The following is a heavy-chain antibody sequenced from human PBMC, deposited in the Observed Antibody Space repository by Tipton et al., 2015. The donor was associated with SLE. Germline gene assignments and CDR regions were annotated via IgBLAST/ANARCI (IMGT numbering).Heavy chain of an antibody. J-gene: IGHJ4*02. V-gene: IGHV3-7*01. D-gene: IGHD3-3*01. Sequence: SLRLSCAVSEFTFSEYWMSWVRQAPGKGLERVANINLDGSGTYYVDAVRGRFTISRDNAKNSLYLQMDSLRAEDTAVYYCARLVRFLGGRFFDYWGQGTLVTVSS. CDR1: EFTFSEYW. CDR2: INLDGSGT. CDR3: ARLVRFLGGRFFDY.